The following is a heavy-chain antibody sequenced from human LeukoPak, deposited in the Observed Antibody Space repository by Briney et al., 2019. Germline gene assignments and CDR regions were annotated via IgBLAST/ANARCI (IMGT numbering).Heavy chain of an antibody. V-gene: IGHV3-21*01. CDR3: ARGYRDTAMVTPFDY. Sequence: PGGSLRLSCAASGFTFSSYSMKWVRQAPGRGLEWVSSISSSSSYIYYADSVKGRFTISRDNAKNSLYLQMNSLRAEDTAVYYCARGYRDTAMVTPFDYWGQGTLVTVSS. CDR2: ISSSSSYI. D-gene: IGHD5-18*01. J-gene: IGHJ4*02. CDR1: GFTFSSYS.